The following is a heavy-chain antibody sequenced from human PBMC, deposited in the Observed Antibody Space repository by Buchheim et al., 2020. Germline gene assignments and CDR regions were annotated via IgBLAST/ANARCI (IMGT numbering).Heavy chain of an antibody. CDR2: ISYDGSNK. V-gene: IGHV3-30*18. CDR1: GFTFSDYG. CDR3: AKSQLGAVLETFDI. D-gene: IGHD1-26*01. J-gene: IGHJ3*02. Sequence: QVQLVESGGGVVQPGRSLRLSCVASGFTFSDYGMHLVRQAPGKGLEWVAVISYDGSNKYYADSVKGRFTISRDNSQNTLSLQMNSLRAEDTAVFYCAKSQLGAVLETFDIWGQGT.